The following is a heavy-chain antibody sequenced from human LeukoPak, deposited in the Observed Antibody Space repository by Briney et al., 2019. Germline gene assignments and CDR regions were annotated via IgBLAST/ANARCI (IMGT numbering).Heavy chain of an antibody. D-gene: IGHD4-17*01. J-gene: IGHJ4*02. CDR2: INPNSGGT. CDR1: EYTFTGFY. CDR3: ARLMSKVTGVDY. V-gene: IGHV1-2*02. Sequence: ASVKVSCKASEYTFTGFYIHWVRQAPGQGLEWMGWINPNSGGTNYAQKFQGRVTMTRDTSNSTAYMELSWLTSDDTAIYYCARLMSKVTGVDYWGQGTLVTVSS.